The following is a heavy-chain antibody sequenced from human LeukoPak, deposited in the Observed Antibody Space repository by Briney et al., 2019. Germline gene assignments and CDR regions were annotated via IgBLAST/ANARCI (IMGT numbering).Heavy chain of an antibody. CDR3: AKGRSVVGAPFNFDY. V-gene: IGHV3-30-3*01. D-gene: IGHD3-16*01. CDR1: GFTFSNYA. Sequence: GGSLRLSCAASGFTFSNYAMHWVRQAPGKGLEWVAVISFDGTNKYYANSVQGRFTISRDNSKNTLYLQMNSLRAEDTAVYYCAKGRSVVGAPFNFDYWGQGTLVTVSS. J-gene: IGHJ4*02. CDR2: ISFDGTNK.